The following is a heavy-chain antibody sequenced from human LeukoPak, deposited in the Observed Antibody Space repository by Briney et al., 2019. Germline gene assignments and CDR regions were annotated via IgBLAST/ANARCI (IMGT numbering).Heavy chain of an antibody. CDR1: GFTFSSYG. Sequence: GGSLRLSCAASGFTFSSYGMHWVRQAPGKGLEWVAFIRYDGSNKYYADSVKGRFTISRDNSKNTLYLQMNSLRAEDTAVYYCAKDQEWELISWLDPWGQGTLVTVSS. J-gene: IGHJ5*02. CDR3: AKDQEWELISWLDP. V-gene: IGHV3-30*02. D-gene: IGHD1-26*01. CDR2: IRYDGSNK.